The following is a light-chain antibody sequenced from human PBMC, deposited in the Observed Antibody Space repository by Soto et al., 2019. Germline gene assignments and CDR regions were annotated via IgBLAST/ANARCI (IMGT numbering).Light chain of an antibody. V-gene: IGKV1-5*03. CDR2: KAS. J-gene: IGKJ4*01. CDR3: QRYDSYPLT. Sequence: DIQMTQSPSTLSASIGDRVTITCRASQSISSWLAWYQQKPGKAPKVLIYKASSLESGVPPRFSGSGSGTEFTLTISSLQPDDFATYYCQRYDSYPLTFGGGTKVEIK. CDR1: QSISSW.